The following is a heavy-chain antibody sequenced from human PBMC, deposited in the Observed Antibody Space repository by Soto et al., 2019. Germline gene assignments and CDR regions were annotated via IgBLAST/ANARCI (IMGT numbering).Heavy chain of an antibody. V-gene: IGHV1-2*04. Sequence: ASVKVSCKAFGYTFIGYNMHWVRQAPGQGLEWMGWINPNSGATNYAQKFQGWVTMTRDTSISTAYMELSRLRSDDTAVYYCARAEYGYYDYDPWGQGTLVTVSS. J-gene: IGHJ5*02. CDR1: GYTFIGYN. CDR3: ARAEYGYYDYDP. CDR2: INPNSGAT. D-gene: IGHD3-3*01.